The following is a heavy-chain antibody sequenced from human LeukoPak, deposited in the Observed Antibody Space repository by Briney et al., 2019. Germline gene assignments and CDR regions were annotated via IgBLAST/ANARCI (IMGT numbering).Heavy chain of an antibody. Sequence: AASVKVSRKASGYTFTGYYMHWVRQAPGQGLEWMGWINPSGGTNYAQKFQGRVTMTRDTSISTAYMELSRLRSDDTAVYYCARDQRYCSGGSCYPGWFDPWGQGTLVTASS. CDR3: ARDQRYCSGGSCYPGWFDP. V-gene: IGHV1-2*02. D-gene: IGHD2-15*01. CDR2: INPSGGT. J-gene: IGHJ5*02. CDR1: GYTFTGYY.